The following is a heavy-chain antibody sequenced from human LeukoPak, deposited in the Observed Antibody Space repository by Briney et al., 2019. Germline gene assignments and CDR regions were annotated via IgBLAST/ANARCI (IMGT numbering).Heavy chain of an antibody. CDR2: IRYDGSNK. J-gene: IGHJ4*02. Sequence: GGSLRLSCAASGFTFSSYGMHWLRQAPGKGLEGVAFIRYDGSNKYYADSVKGRFTISRDNSKNTLYLQMNSLRAEDTAVYYCAKQATRELLYWGQGTLVTVSS. V-gene: IGHV3-30*02. CDR1: GFTFSSYG. CDR3: AKQATRELLY. D-gene: IGHD1-26*01.